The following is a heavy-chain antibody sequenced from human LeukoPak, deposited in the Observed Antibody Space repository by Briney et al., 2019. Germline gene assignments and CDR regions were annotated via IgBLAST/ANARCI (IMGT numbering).Heavy chain of an antibody. CDR1: GYTFTGYY. CDR3: ARVSLVDDFWSGYPAYFDY. CDR2: INPNSGGT. Sequence: ASVKVSCKASGYTFTGYYMHWVRQAPGQGLEWMGWINPNSGGTNYAQKFQGRVTMTRDTSISTAYMELSRLRSDDTAVYYCARVSLVDDFWSGYPAYFDYWGQGTLVTVSS. J-gene: IGHJ4*02. V-gene: IGHV1-2*02. D-gene: IGHD3-3*01.